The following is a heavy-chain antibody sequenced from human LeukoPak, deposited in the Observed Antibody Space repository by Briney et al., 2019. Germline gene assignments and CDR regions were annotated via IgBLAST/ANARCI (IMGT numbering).Heavy chain of an antibody. CDR2: IIPILGIA. Sequence: ASVKVSCKASGGTFSSYAISWVRQAPGQGLEWMGRIIPILGIANYAQKFQGRVTITADKSTSTAYMELSSLRSEDTAVYYCARGNGDQRNGAFDYWGQGTLVTVSS. D-gene: IGHD4-17*01. CDR1: GGTFSSYA. V-gene: IGHV1-69*04. CDR3: ARGNGDQRNGAFDY. J-gene: IGHJ4*02.